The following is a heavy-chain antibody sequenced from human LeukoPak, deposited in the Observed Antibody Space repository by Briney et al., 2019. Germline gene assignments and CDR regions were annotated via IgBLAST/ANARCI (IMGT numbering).Heavy chain of an antibody. V-gene: IGHV1-2*02. Sequence: ASVKVSCKASGYRFPSYGITWVRQAPGQGLEWMGWINPNSGGTNYAQKFQGRVTMTRDTSISTAYMELSRLRSDDTAVYYCARDGGDSGSYYVYFDYWGQGTLVTVSS. CDR2: INPNSGGT. D-gene: IGHD1-26*01. J-gene: IGHJ4*02. CDR3: ARDGGDSGSYYVYFDY. CDR1: GYRFPSYG.